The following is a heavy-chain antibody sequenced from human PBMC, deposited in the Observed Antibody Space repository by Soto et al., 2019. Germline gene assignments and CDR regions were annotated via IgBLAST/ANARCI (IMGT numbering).Heavy chain of an antibody. CDR2: TYYRSKWYN. V-gene: IGHV6-1*01. J-gene: IGHJ6*02. D-gene: IGHD3-9*01. CDR1: GDSVSSNSAA. CDR3: ARAAGYYDILTGYSDYHYGMDV. Sequence: PSQTLSLTCAISGDSVSSNSAAWNWIRQSPSRGLEWLGRTYYRSKWYNDYAVSVKSRITINPDTSKNQFSLQLNSVTPEDTAVYYCARAAGYYDILTGYSDYHYGMDVWGQGTTVTVSS.